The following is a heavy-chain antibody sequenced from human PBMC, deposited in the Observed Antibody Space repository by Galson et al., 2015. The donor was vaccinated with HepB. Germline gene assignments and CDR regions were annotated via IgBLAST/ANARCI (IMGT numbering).Heavy chain of an antibody. D-gene: IGHD2-15*01. CDR1: GFTFSNFA. CDR2: ISKDGGTK. CDR3: AREIAVGRWHWFDP. Sequence: SLRLSCAASGFTFSNFAMHWVRQAPGEGLEWVAVISKDGGTKHYADSVKGRFTFSRDNSKNTLYLQVSSLGIEDTALYYCAREIAVGRWHWFDPWGQGTLVTVSS. J-gene: IGHJ5*02. V-gene: IGHV3-30*04.